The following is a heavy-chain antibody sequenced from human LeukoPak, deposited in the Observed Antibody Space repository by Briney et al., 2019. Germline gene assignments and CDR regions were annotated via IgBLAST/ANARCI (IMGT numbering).Heavy chain of an antibody. J-gene: IGHJ3*02. V-gene: IGHV4-39*01. Sequence: SETLSLTCNVSGDSINDSSYYWGWIRQPPGKGLEWIGSIYYSGSTYYSPSLKSRVTISVDRSKNQFSLRLSSVTAADTAVYYCARPIEAVTGIPNHDAFDIWGQGTMVTVSS. CDR3: ARPIEAVTGIPNHDAFDI. CDR1: GDSINDSSYY. D-gene: IGHD4-11*01. CDR2: IYYSGST.